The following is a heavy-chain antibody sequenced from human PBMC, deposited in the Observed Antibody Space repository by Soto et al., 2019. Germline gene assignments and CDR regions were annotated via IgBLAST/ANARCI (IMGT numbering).Heavy chain of an antibody. J-gene: IGHJ4*02. D-gene: IGHD2-15*01. CDR3: AKGPYCSGGSCYSPADY. Sequence: GGSLRLSCAASGFTFSSYAMSWVRQAPGKGLEWVSAISGSGGSTYYADSVKGRFTICRDNSKNTLYLQMNSLRAEDTAVYYCAKGPYCSGGSCYSPADYWGQGTLVTVSS. CDR1: GFTFSSYA. CDR2: ISGSGGST. V-gene: IGHV3-23*01.